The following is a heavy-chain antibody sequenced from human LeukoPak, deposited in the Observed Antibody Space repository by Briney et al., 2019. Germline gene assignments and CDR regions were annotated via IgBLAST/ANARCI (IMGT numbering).Heavy chain of an antibody. CDR3: ARGILDGYNLIDAFDI. CDR1: GFTVSSNY. V-gene: IGHV3-66*01. D-gene: IGHD5-24*01. Sequence: GGSLRLSCAASGFTVSSNYMSWVRQAPGKGLEWVSVIYSGGSTYYADSVKGRFTISRDNAKNSLYLQMNSLRAEDTAVYYCARGILDGYNLIDAFDIWGQGTMVTVSS. J-gene: IGHJ3*02. CDR2: IYSGGST.